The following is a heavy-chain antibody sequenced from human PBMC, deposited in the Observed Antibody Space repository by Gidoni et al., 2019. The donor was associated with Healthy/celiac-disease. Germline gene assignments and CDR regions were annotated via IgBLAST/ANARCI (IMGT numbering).Heavy chain of an antibody. CDR1: GFPFSSYG. J-gene: IGHJ3*02. D-gene: IGHD3-22*01. V-gene: IGHV3-30*03. Sequence: QVQLVESGGGVVQPGRSLRLSCAASGFPFSSYGMHWVRQAPGKGLSWVAVIEYDGSNKYYADSVKCRFTISRDNSKNTLYLQMNSLRAEDTAVYYCATDSSGYYPEVAFDIWGQGTMVTVS. CDR2: IEYDGSNK. CDR3: ATDSSGYYPEVAFDI.